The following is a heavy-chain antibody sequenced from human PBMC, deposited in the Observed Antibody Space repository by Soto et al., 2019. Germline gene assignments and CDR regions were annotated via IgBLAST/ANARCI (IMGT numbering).Heavy chain of an antibody. CDR2: IYPGDSDT. CDR3: ARQEATNDMCYYGMDV. Sequence: PGESLKISCKGSGYSFTSYWIGWVRQMPGKGLEWMGIIYPGDSDTRYSPSFQGQVTISADKSISTAYLQWSSLKASDTAMYYCARQEATNDMCYYGMDVWGQGTAVTVSS. D-gene: IGHD5-12*01. V-gene: IGHV5-51*01. CDR1: GYSFTSYW. J-gene: IGHJ6*02.